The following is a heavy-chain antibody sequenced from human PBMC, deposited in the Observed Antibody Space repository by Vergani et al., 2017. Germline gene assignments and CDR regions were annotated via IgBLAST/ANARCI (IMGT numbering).Heavy chain of an antibody. CDR1: GGTFSSYA. CDR2: IIPIFGTA. D-gene: IGHD6-19*01. CDR3: ARPRWGRILDIAVLGGGFNS. J-gene: IGHJ4*02. V-gene: IGHV1-69*01. Sequence: QVQLVQSGAEVKKPGSSVKVSCKASGGTFSSYAISWVRQAPGQGLEWMGGIIPIFGTANYAQKFQGRVTITADESTSTAYMELSSLRAEDTAVYYCARPRWGRILDIAVLGGGFNSWGQGTLVTVSS.